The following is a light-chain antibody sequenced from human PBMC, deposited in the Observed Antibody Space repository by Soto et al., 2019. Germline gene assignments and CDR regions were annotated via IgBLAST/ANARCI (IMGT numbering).Light chain of an antibody. CDR2: AAS. Sequence: ASVGDRVTITCRASQSISSYLNWYQQKPGKDTKLLIYAASTLQTGAPSRLSGGGSGTDFTLTITSLQPEDFATYYCQQLNVYPSTFGGGTKVDIK. CDR3: QQLNVYPST. J-gene: IGKJ4*01. V-gene: IGKV1-9*01. CDR1: QSISSY.